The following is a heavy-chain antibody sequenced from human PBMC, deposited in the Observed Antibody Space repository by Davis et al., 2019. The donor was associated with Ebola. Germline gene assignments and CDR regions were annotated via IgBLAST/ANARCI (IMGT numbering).Heavy chain of an antibody. CDR3: ARSRKYYYDSSGYPSN. D-gene: IGHD3-22*01. CDR1: GFTFSDYY. J-gene: IGHJ4*02. CDR2: ISSSGSTI. Sequence: GGSLRLSCAASGFTFSDYYMSWIRQAPGKGLEWVSYISSSGSTIYYADSVKGRFTISRDNAKNSLYLQMNSLRAEDTAVYYCARSRKYYYDSSGYPSNWGQGTLVTVSS. V-gene: IGHV3-11*01.